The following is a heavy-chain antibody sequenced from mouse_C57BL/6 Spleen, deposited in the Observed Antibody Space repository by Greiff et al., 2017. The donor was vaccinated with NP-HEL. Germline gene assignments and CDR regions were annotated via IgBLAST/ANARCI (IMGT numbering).Heavy chain of an antibody. V-gene: IGHV1-15*01. CDR1: GYTFTDYE. D-gene: IGHD1-1*01. CDR2: IDPETGGT. CDR3: TRITTVVAPFDY. Sequence: QVQLQQSGAELVRPGASVTLSCKASGYTFTDYEMHWVKQTPVHGLEWIGAIDPETGGTDYNQKFKGKAILTADKSSSTAYMELRSLTSEDSAVYYCTRITTVVAPFDYWGQGTTLTVSS. J-gene: IGHJ2*01.